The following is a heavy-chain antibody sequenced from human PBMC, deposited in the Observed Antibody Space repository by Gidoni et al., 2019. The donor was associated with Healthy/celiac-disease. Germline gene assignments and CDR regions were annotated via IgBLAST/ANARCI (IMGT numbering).Heavy chain of an antibody. CDR1: GFTFSSYG. J-gene: IGHJ5*02. D-gene: IGHD6-6*01. CDR3: ARDFGDGAARGGDWFDP. V-gene: IGHV3-33*01. CDR2: IWYDGSNK. Sequence: QVQLVESGGGVVQPGRSLRLSCAASGFTFSSYGMHWVRQAPGKGLEWVAVIWYDGSNKYYADSVKGRFTISRDNSKNTLYLQMNSLRAEDTAVYYCARDFGDGAARGGDWFDPWGQGTLVTVSS.